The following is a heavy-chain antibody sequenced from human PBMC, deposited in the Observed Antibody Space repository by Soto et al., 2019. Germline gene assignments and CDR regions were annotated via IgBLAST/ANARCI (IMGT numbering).Heavy chain of an antibody. J-gene: IGHJ5*02. CDR3: ARETAPRLRYFDWFNDGFDP. CDR2: IYYSGST. Sequence: PSETLSLTCTVSGGSISSGGYYWSWIRQHPGKGLEWIGYIYYSGSTYYNPSLKSRVTISVDTSKNQFSLKLSSVTAADTAVYYCARETAPRLRYFDWFNDGFDPWGQGTLVTVSS. CDR1: GGSISSGGYY. V-gene: IGHV4-31*03. D-gene: IGHD3-9*01.